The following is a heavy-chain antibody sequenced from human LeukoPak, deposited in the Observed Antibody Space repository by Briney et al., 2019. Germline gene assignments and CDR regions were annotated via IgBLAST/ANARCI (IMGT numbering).Heavy chain of an antibody. Sequence: SETLSLTCTVSGGSISSSSYYWGWIRQPPGKGLEWIGSIYYSGSTYYNPSLKSRVTISVDTSKNQFSLKLSSVTAADTAVYYCAGPMNYYDSSGPINWFDPWGQGTLVTVSS. CDR3: AGPMNYYDSSGPINWFDP. V-gene: IGHV4-39*01. J-gene: IGHJ5*02. D-gene: IGHD3-22*01. CDR2: IYYSGST. CDR1: GGSISSSSYY.